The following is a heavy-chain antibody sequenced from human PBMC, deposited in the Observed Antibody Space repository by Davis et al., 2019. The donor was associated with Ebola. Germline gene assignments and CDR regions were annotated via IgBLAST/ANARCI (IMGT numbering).Heavy chain of an antibody. CDR1: VDTPSGGR. J-gene: IGHJ6*01. CDR2: TYSYSKWYS. CDR3: VREWWRSGLDV. V-gene: IGHV6-1*01. D-gene: IGHD2-21*01. Sequence: QSPSPSPALSVDTPSGGRCTSIRQPPSTRLAWQRRTYSYSKWYSDYAVSVKSRITINPDTSKNQLSMQLTSVTPEDTAVYYCVREWWRSGLDVWGHGTTVSVSS.